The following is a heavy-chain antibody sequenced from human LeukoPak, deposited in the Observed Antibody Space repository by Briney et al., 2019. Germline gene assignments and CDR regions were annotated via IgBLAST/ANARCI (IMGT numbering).Heavy chain of an antibody. CDR1: GYTFPNYV. J-gene: IGHJ5*02. CDR3: ARDGYSSSWYSNNWFDP. Sequence: ASVKVSCKASGYTFPNYVISWVRQAPGQGLAWMGCISAYNGNTNYAQKLQGRVTMTTDTSTSTAYMELRSLRSDDTAVYYCARDGYSSSWYSNNWFDPWGQGTLVTVSS. D-gene: IGHD6-13*01. CDR2: ISAYNGNT. V-gene: IGHV1-18*01.